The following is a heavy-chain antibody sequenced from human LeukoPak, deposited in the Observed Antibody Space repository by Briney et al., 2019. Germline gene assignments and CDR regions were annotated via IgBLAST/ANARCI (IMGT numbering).Heavy chain of an antibody. V-gene: IGHV3-30-3*01. J-gene: IGHJ4*02. Sequence: PGGSLRFSCAASGFTFSSYAMHWVRQAPGKGLEWVAVISYDGSNKYYADSVKGRFTISRDNSKNTLYLQMNSLRAEDTAVYYCARSSGYYLNYFDYWGQGTLVTVSS. D-gene: IGHD3-22*01. CDR1: GFTFSSYA. CDR3: ARSSGYYLNYFDY. CDR2: ISYDGSNK.